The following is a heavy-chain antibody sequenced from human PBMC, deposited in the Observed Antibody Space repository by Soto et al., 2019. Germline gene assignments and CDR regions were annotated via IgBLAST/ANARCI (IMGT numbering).Heavy chain of an antibody. V-gene: IGHV3-9*01. D-gene: IGHD6-19*01. J-gene: IGHJ4*02. CDR1: GFTFDDYA. CDR2: ISWNSGSI. Sequence: EVQLVESGGGLVQPGRSLRLSCAASGFTFDDYAMHWVRQAPGKGLEWVSGISWNSGSIGYADSVKCRFTISRDNAKNPLYLQINSLRAEDTALYYCEKGGEYSGGWGGYFDYWGQGTLVTVSS. CDR3: EKGGEYSGGWGGYFDY.